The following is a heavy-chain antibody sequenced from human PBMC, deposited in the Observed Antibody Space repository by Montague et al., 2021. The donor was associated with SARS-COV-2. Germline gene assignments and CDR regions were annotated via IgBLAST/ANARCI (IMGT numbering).Heavy chain of an antibody. CDR1: GFSVSSKY. J-gene: IGHJ3*01. V-gene: IGHV3-53*01. D-gene: IGHD5-18*01. Sequence: SLRLSCAASGFSVSSKYMTWVRQPPGKGLEWVSTIYSGDTAYYADSVQGRFTISRDHSKNTVFLQMNNLRAEDTALYYCATFYVDTVSVTNAFDLWGQGTLVSVSS. CDR2: IYSGDTA. CDR3: ATFYVDTVSVTNAFDL.